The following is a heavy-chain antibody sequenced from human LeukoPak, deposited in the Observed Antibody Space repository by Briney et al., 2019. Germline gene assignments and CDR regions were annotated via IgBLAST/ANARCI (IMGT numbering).Heavy chain of an antibody. CDR1: GGSISSNY. J-gene: IGHJ3*02. Sequence: ETLSLTCTVSGGSISSNYMSWVRQAPGKGLEWVSVIYSGGSTYYADSVKGRFTISRDNSKNTLYLQMNSLRAEDTAVYYCARGLKGSTNYYDSSGYYPDAFDIWGQGTMVTVSS. CDR3: ARGLKGSTNYYDSSGYYPDAFDI. V-gene: IGHV3-66*01. CDR2: IYSGGST. D-gene: IGHD3-22*01.